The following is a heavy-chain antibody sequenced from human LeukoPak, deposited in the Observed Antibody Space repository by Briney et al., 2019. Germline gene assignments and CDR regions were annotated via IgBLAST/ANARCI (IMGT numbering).Heavy chain of an antibody. D-gene: IGHD2-15*01. Sequence: ASVKVSCKASNYTFTNYGISWVRQAPGQGLEWMGWMNPNSGNTGYAQKFQGRVTMTRNTSISTAYMELSSLRSEDTAVYYCARAVWAVVAATPSAWFDPWGQGTLVTVSS. CDR3: ARAVWAVVAATPSAWFDP. J-gene: IGHJ5*02. CDR2: MNPNSGNT. CDR1: NYTFTNYG. V-gene: IGHV1-8*02.